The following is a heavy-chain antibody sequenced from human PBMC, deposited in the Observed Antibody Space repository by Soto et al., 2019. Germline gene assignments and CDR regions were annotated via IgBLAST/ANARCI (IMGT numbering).Heavy chain of an antibody. CDR1: GYTFTSYG. CDR2: ISAYNGNT. CDR3: AIHTGYCSSTSCYLYYYGMDV. J-gene: IGHJ6*02. Sequence: ASVKVSCKASGYTFTSYGISWVRQAPGQGLEWMGWISAYNGNTNYAQKLQGRVTMTTDTSTSTAYMELRSLRSDDTAVYYCAIHTGYCSSTSCYLYYYGMDVWGQGTTVTVSS. D-gene: IGHD2-2*01. V-gene: IGHV1-18*01.